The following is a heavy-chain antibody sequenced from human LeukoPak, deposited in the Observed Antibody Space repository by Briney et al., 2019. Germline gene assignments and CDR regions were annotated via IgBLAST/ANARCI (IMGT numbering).Heavy chain of an antibody. D-gene: IGHD3-22*01. Sequence: PSQTLSLTCTVSGGSISSGGYYWSWIRQHPGKGLEWIGYIYHSGSTYYNPSLKSRVTISVDTSKNQFSLKLSSVTAADTAVYYCARTYYYDSSGKTVWFDPWGQGTLVTVSS. CDR2: IYHSGST. CDR1: GGSISSGGYY. CDR3: ARTYYYDSSGKTVWFDP. V-gene: IGHV4-31*03. J-gene: IGHJ5*02.